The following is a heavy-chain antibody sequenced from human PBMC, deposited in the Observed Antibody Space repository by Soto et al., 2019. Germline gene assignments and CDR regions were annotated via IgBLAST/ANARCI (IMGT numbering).Heavy chain of an antibody. CDR1: GGSISSYY. D-gene: IGHD3-3*01. Sequence: SETLSLTCTVSGGSISSYYWSWIRQPPGKGLEWIGYIYYSGSTNYNPSLKSRVTISVDTSKNQFSLKLSSVTAADTAVYYCARHERDVLRFLEWFMAFDIWGQGTMVTVSS. CDR3: ARHERDVLRFLEWFMAFDI. J-gene: IGHJ3*02. CDR2: IYYSGST. V-gene: IGHV4-59*08.